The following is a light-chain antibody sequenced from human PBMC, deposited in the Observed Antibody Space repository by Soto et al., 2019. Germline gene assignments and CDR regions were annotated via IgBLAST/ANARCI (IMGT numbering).Light chain of an antibody. CDR1: QSVAGN. J-gene: IGKJ2*01. CDR2: GVS. CDR3: QQSNNWPPYT. V-gene: IGKV3-15*01. Sequence: EIVMTQSPATLSVSPGETATLSFMASQSVAGNLAWYQQKPGQPPRLLIYGVSTRATGVPARFSGSGSETDFSLTISSLQIEDFALYYCQQSNNWPPYTFGQGTKVDIK.